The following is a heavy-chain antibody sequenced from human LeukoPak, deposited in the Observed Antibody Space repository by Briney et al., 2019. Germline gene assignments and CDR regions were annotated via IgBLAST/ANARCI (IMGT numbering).Heavy chain of an antibody. Sequence: GGSLRLSCAASGFTFSGYWMHWIRQAPGMGLVWVSRITGDGISTSYADSVKGRFTISRDNAKSTLYLQMISLRAEDTAVYYCARDTGWYFDLWGRGTLVTVSS. J-gene: IGHJ2*01. D-gene: IGHD4-17*01. CDR3: ARDTGWYFDL. V-gene: IGHV3-74*01. CDR1: GFTFSGYW. CDR2: ITGDGIST.